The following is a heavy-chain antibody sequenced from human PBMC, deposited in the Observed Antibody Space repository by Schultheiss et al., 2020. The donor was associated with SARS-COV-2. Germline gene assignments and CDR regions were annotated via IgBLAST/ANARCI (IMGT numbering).Heavy chain of an antibody. V-gene: IGHV3-7*01. CDR1: GFTFSSYA. CDR2: IKEDGSEK. Sequence: GGSLRLSCAASGFTFSSYAMSWVRQAPGKGLEWVASIKEDGSEKYYVDSVKGRFTISRDNAKNSLYLQMNSLRAEDTAVYYCAKAGEAVSRDYWGQGTLVTVSS. J-gene: IGHJ4*02. D-gene: IGHD5/OR15-5a*01. CDR3: AKAGEAVSRDY.